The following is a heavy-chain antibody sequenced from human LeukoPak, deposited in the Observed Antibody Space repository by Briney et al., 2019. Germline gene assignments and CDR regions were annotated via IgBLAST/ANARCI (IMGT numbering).Heavy chain of an antibody. Sequence: GGSLRLSCAASGFTFSSYAMHWVRQAPGKGLEWVATIPYDGSNKDYADSVKGRFTISRDNSKNTLYLQMNSLRAEDTAAYYCAREGNLLDFDYWGQGTLVTVSS. CDR2: IPYDGSNK. CDR3: AREGNLLDFDY. D-gene: IGHD1-7*01. V-gene: IGHV3-30*14. J-gene: IGHJ4*02. CDR1: GFTFSSYA.